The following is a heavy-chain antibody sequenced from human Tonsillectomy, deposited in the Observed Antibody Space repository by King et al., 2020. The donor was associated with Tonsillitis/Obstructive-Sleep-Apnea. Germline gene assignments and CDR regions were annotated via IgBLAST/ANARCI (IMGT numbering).Heavy chain of an antibody. Sequence: QLVQSGAEVKKPGASVKVACKASGYTFTEYYMHWVRQAPGQGLEWMGWINPNNGGRNYAQKFQSWVTMTRDTSISTAYMELSRLKSDDTAVYYCARSLGGGGSFDMWGLGTMVPVSS. D-gene: IGHD3-10*01. V-gene: IGHV1-2*04. CDR3: ARSLGGGGSFDM. CDR1: GYTFTEYY. CDR2: INPNNGGR. J-gene: IGHJ3*02.